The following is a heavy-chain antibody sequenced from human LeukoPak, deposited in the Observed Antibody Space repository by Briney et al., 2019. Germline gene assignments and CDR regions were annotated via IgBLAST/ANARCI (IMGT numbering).Heavy chain of an antibody. J-gene: IGHJ4*02. Sequence: GGSLRLSCTASGFTFGDYAMSWVRQAPGKGREWVGFIRSKAYGGTTEYAASVKGRFIISRDDSKSIAYLQMNSLKTEDTAVYYCTRAPPYCGGDCYSFDYWGQGTLVTVSS. CDR1: GFTFGDYA. V-gene: IGHV3-49*04. CDR3: TRAPPYCGGDCYSFDY. D-gene: IGHD2-21*01. CDR2: IRSKAYGGTT.